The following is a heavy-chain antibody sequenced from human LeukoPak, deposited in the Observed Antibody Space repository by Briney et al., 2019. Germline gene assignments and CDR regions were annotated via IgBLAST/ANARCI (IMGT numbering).Heavy chain of an antibody. CDR2: IYHSGST. J-gene: IGHJ4*02. CDR1: GGSISSGGYY. CDR3: ARASGVVVPAAIFY. D-gene: IGHD2-2*01. Sequence: SETLSLTCTVSGGSISSGGYYWSWIRQPPGKGLEWIEYIYHSGSTYYNPSLKSRVTISVDRSKNQFSLKLSSVTAADTAVYYCARASGVVVPAAIFYWGQGTLVTVSS. V-gene: IGHV4-30-2*01.